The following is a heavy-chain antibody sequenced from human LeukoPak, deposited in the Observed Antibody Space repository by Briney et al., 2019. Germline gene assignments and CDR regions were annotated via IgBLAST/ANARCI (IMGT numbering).Heavy chain of an antibody. CDR1: GGSFSSYY. Sequence: PSETLSLTCAVPGGSFSSYYWSWIRQAPGKGLEWIGHIYTRGSTNYNPSPNRPVTISVDPSKTPYSLRLSSVTAPDTAVYYCARHAAGCGTLLLLDHWGQGTLVTVSS. D-gene: IGHD1-14*01. CDR2: IYTRGST. V-gene: IGHV4-4*09. CDR3: ARHAAGCGTLLLLDH. J-gene: IGHJ4*02.